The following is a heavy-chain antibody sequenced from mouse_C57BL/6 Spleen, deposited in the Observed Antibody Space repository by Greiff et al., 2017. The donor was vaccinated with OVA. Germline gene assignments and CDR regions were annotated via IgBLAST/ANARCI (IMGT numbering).Heavy chain of an antibody. V-gene: IGHV1-15*01. D-gene: IGHD4-1*01. J-gene: IGHJ2*01. CDR2: IDPETGGT. Sequence: QVHVKQSGAELVRPGASVTLSCKASGYTITDYEMHWVKQTHVQGLEWIGDIDPETGGTAYNQKLQGKAIMTAEKSSSTAYMELRSLTSEDSAVYYCTRRVLGRLDYWGQGTTLTVSS. CDR3: TRRVLGRLDY. CDR1: GYTITDYE.